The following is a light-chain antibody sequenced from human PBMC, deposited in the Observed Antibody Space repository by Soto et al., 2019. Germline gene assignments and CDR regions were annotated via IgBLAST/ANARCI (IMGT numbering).Light chain of an antibody. J-gene: IGKJ1*01. CDR2: GAS. Sequence: EIVLTQSPGTLSLSPGERATLSCRASQSVSNYLAWYQQKPGQAPRLLIYGASSRATGIPDRFSGSGSGTDVTLTISRLEPEVFAVYYCQQYGGSPQTFGQGTKV. CDR3: QQYGGSPQT. CDR1: QSVSNY. V-gene: IGKV3-20*01.